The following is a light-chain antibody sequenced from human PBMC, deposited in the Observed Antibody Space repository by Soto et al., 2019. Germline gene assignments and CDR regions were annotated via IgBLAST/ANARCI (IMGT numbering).Light chain of an antibody. CDR3: QQSYTTPLT. CDR2: AAS. Sequence: DIQMTQSPSSLSASVGDRVTITCQASQDISYFLNWYQHSPGKAPKLLIYAASYLGNGVPSRFSGSGSGTYFTLTISSLQPEDLATYYCQQSYTTPLTFGGGTKVDIK. V-gene: IGKV1-39*01. CDR1: QDISYF. J-gene: IGKJ4*01.